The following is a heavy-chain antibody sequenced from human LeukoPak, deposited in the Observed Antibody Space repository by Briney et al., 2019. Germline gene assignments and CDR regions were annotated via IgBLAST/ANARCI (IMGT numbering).Heavy chain of an antibody. CDR3: ALNMIGGQIFDF. V-gene: IGHV3-23*01. D-gene: IGHD3-16*01. Sequence: GGSLRLSCAASGFTFVNSAMGWVRQAPGKGLEWVSSITGGGDTYYADSVRGRFTISRDNSRNTLYLQMNSLRAEDTAVYYCALNMIGGQIFDFWGQGTLVTVSS. CDR1: GFTFVNSA. CDR2: ITGGGDT. J-gene: IGHJ4*02.